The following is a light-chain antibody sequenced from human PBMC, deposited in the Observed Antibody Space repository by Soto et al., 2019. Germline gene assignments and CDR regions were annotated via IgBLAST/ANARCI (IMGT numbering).Light chain of an antibody. Sequence: IQITQSPSSLSASVGDRVTITCQASQDISNHLNWYQQKPGKAPELLMFDASNLEPGVPSRFSGSGSGTDFTLTISRLEPEDFAVYYCQQYDRSPPAFGQGTKVDIK. CDR3: QQYDRSPPA. CDR1: QDISNH. J-gene: IGKJ1*01. V-gene: IGKV1-33*01. CDR2: DAS.